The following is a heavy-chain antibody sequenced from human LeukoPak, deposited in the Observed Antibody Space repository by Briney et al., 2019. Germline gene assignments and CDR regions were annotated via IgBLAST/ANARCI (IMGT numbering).Heavy chain of an antibody. CDR3: ARVGATREFDY. CDR2: IIPILGIA. CDR1: GYTFTGYY. J-gene: IGHJ4*02. Sequence: ASVKVSCKASGYTFTGYYMNWVRQAPGQGLEWMGRIIPILGIANYAQKFQGRVTITADKSTSTAYMELSSLRSEDTAVYYCARVGATREFDYWGQGTLVTVSS. V-gene: IGHV1-69*04. D-gene: IGHD1-26*01.